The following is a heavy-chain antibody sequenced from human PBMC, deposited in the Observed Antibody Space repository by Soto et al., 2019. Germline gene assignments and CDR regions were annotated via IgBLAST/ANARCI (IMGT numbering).Heavy chain of an antibody. CDR2: LYWDDDK. Sequence: QVTLKESGPTLVKPTQTLTLTCTVSGLSLRTTGVGVGWVRQPPGKALEWLALLYWDDDKRYSPSLRSRLTIAKDISEKHVVLTMPNMDTVDTATYYCVQSRCCGDCLEIYSAHAYNGLDVWGQGTKVTVSS. J-gene: IGHJ6*02. D-gene: IGHD2-21*02. CDR1: GLSLRTTGVG. CDR3: VQSRCCGDCLEIYSAHAYNGLDV. V-gene: IGHV2-5*02.